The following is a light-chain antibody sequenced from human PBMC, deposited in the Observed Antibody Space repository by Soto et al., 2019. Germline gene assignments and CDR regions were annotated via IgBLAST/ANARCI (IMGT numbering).Light chain of an antibody. Sequence: QSVLTQPPSASGTPGQRVTISCSGSSSNIGSNTVNWYQQVPGTAPKLLIYSNNQRPSGVPDRFSGSRSATSASLAISGLHSEDEADYYCAAWDDSLNGVVLGGGTTLTVL. CDR3: AAWDDSLNGVV. V-gene: IGLV1-44*01. J-gene: IGLJ2*01. CDR1: SSNIGSNT. CDR2: SNN.